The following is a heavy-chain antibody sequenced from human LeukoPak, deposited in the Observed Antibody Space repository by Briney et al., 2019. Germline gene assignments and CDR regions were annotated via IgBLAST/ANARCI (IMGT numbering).Heavy chain of an antibody. V-gene: IGHV1-2*06. CDR1: GYTFTGYY. J-gene: IGHJ4*02. CDR3: ARELEYSSSSGEFDY. D-gene: IGHD6-6*01. CDR2: INPNSGGT. Sequence: ASVKVSCKASGYTFTGYYKHWVRQAPGQGLEWMGRINPNSGGTNYAQKFQGRVTMTRDTSISTAYMELSRLRSDDTAVYYCARELEYSSSSGEFDYWGQGTLVTVSS.